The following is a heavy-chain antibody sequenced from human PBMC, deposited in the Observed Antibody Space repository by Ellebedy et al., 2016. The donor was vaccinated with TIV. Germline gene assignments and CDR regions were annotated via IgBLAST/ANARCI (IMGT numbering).Heavy chain of an antibody. J-gene: IGHJ4*02. D-gene: IGHD2-2*01. CDR1: GGSISSSSYY. CDR2: IYYSGST. Sequence: SETLSLXXTVSGGSISSSSYYWGWIRQPPGKGLEWIGSIYYSGSTYYNPSLKSRVTISVDTSKNQFSLKLSSVTAADTAVYYCASLKVVPAAMKDYWGQGTLVTVSS. V-gene: IGHV4-39*01. CDR3: ASLKVVPAAMKDY.